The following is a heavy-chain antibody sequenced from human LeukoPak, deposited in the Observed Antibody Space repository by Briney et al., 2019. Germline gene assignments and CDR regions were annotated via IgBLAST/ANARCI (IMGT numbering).Heavy chain of an antibody. J-gene: IGHJ3*02. CDR1: GFTFSSYA. D-gene: IGHD6-6*01. V-gene: IGHV3-23*01. CDR3: AKLIAARVDAFDI. CDR2: ISGSGGST. Sequence: GGSLRLSCAASGFTFSSYAMSRVRQAPGKGLEWVSAISGSGGSTYYADSVKGRFTISRDNSKNTLYLQMNSLRAEDTAVYYCAKLIAARVDAFDIWGQGTMVTVSS.